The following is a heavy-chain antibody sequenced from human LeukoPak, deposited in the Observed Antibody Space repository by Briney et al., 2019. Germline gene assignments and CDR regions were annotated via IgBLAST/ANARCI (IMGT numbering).Heavy chain of an antibody. D-gene: IGHD3-22*01. J-gene: IGHJ4*02. V-gene: IGHV4-59*08. CDR3: ARQHSSGYYFFDY. Sequence: SETLSLTCTVSGGSISSGYWNWIRQPPGKGLEWIGYIYYSGSTNYNPSLKSRVSISVDTSKNQFSLRLSSVTAADTAVYYCARQHSSGYYFFDYWGQGTLVTVSS. CDR1: GGSISSGY. CDR2: IYYSGST.